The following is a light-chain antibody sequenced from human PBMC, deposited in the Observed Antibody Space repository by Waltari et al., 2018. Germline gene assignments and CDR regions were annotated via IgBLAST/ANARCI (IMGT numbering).Light chain of an antibody. CDR1: DSDIGAYNY. J-gene: IGLJ2*01. Sequence: QSALAQPASVSGSPGQSITISCTGTDSDIGAYNYVSWYQQHPGIARKLLLYDVSDRPSGVSDRFSGAKSGKTASLTISGLQPEDAAEYYCSSYTRRNTVIFGGGTKLTVV. CDR3: SSYTRRNTVI. CDR2: DVS. V-gene: IGLV2-14*03.